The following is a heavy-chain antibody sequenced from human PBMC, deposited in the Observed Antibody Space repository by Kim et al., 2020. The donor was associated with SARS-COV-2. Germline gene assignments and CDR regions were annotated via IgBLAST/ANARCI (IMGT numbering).Heavy chain of an antibody. D-gene: IGHD3-16*01. CDR2: INPNSGGT. V-gene: IGHV1-2*02. CDR1: GYTFTGYY. Sequence: ASVKVSCKASGYTFTGYYMHWVRQAPGQGLEWMGWINPNSGGTNYAQKFQGRVTMTRDTSISTAYMELSRLRSDDTAVYYCARDRNAWDGMDVWGQGTTVTVSS. CDR3: ARDRNAWDGMDV. J-gene: IGHJ6*02.